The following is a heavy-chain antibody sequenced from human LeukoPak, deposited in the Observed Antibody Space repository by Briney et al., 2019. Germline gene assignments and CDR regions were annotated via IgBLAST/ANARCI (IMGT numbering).Heavy chain of an antibody. V-gene: IGHV4-4*07. Sequence: SETLSLTCTVSGGSISSYYWSWIRQPAGKGLEWIGRIYTSGSTNYNPSLKSRVTMSVDTSKNQFSLKLSSVTAADTAVYYCARVKDDYVWGSYRYSEWFNPWGQGTLVTVSS. CDR3: ARVKDDYVWGSYRYSEWFNP. CDR1: GGSISSYY. D-gene: IGHD3-16*02. CDR2: IYTSGST. J-gene: IGHJ5*02.